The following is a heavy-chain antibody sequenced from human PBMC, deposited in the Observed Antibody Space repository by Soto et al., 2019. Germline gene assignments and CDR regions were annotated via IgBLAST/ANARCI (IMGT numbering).Heavy chain of an antibody. CDR2: ISDYNGNT. V-gene: IGHV1-18*01. D-gene: IGHD3-22*01. Sequence: ASVKVSYKASGYTFTSYGISWVRQDPGQRIEWMGWISDYNGNTNYAQKLQGRVTMTTDTSTSTAYMELRSLRSDDTAVYYCARVPGAVYYDGSGYYYYWGQGTLVTVSS. CDR1: GYTFTSYG. CDR3: ARVPGAVYYDGSGYYYY. J-gene: IGHJ4*02.